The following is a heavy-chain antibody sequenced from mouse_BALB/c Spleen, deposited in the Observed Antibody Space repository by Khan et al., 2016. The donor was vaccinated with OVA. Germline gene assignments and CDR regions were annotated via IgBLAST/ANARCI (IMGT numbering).Heavy chain of an antibody. Sequence: QVQLQQSGAELVRPGVSVKISCKGSGYTFTDFTVHWVKQSHVKSLEWIGVISSYYGDATYNQNFKDKATLTVDKSSSTAYMELARLTSEASAIYYGAGGGGGDRFAYWGQGTLVTVSA. V-gene: IGHV1S137*01. CDR1: GYTFTDFT. CDR2: ISSYYGDA. J-gene: IGHJ3*01. CDR3: AGGGGGDRFAY.